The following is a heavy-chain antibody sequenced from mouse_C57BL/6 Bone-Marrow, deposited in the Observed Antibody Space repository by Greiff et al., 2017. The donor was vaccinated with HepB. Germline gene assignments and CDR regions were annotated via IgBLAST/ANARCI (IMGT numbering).Heavy chain of an antibody. Sequence: EVQLQQSGPVLVKPGASVKMSCKASGYTFTDYYMNWVKQSHGKSLEWIGVINPYNGGTSYNQKFKGKATLTVDKSSSTAYMELNSLTSEDSAVYYCARIRVYYAMDYWGQGTSVTVSS. CDR1: GYTFTDYY. CDR2: INPYNGGT. V-gene: IGHV1-19*01. CDR3: ARIRVYYAMDY. J-gene: IGHJ4*01.